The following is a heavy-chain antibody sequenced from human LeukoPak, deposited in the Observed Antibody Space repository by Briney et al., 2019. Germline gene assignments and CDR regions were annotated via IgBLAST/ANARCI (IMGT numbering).Heavy chain of an antibody. D-gene: IGHD4/OR15-4a*01. V-gene: IGHV3-30*02. J-gene: IGHJ4*02. CDR3: ARGLLRYGETYFDY. CDR1: GFTFSSYG. CDR2: IRYDGSHK. Sequence: GGSLRLSCAASGFTFSSYGMHWVRQAPGKGLEWVAFIRYDGSHKYYADSVRGRFTISRDNSKNTLYLQMNSLRAEDTAVYYCARGLLRYGETYFDYWGQGTLVTVSS.